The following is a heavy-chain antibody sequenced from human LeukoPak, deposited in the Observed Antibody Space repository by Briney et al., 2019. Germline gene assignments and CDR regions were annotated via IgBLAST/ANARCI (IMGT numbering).Heavy chain of an antibody. CDR1: GFTFSSYA. Sequence: GRSLRLSCAASGFTFSSYAMTWVRQAPGKGLEWVSGISGNGQNTYYADSVKGRFTISRDNSKNTLYLQMNNMRAEDTAVYYCAKRIVVSGMGFDYWGQGTLVTVSS. D-gene: IGHD3-22*01. J-gene: IGHJ4*02. CDR2: ISGNGQNT. CDR3: AKRIVVSGMGFDY. V-gene: IGHV3-23*01.